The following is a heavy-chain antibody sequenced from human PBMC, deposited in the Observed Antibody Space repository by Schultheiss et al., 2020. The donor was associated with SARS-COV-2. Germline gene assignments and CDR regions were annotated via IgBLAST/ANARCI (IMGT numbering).Heavy chain of an antibody. CDR3: ARGWGPNYFDY. CDR2: IYHSGST. V-gene: IGHV4-34*09. CDR1: GGSFSGYY. Sequence: SQTLSLTCAVYGGSFSGYYWSWIRQPPGKGLEWIGSIYHSGSTYYNPSLKSRVTISVDTSKNQFSLKLSSVTAADTAVYYCARGWGPNYFDYWGQGTLVTVSS. D-gene: IGHD3-16*01. J-gene: IGHJ4*02.